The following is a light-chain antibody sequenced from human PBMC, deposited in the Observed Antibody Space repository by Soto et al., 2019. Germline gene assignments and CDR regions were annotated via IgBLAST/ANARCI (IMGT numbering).Light chain of an antibody. CDR3: QQRSNWPPLT. CDR2: DAS. Sequence: EIVLTQSPATLSLSPGESATLSCRASLSVSNFLAWYQQMPGQAPRLLIYDASNRAPSIPARFSGGGSGTDFTLTIISLEPEDFGVYYCQQRSNWPPLTFGGGTKVEIK. J-gene: IGKJ4*01. V-gene: IGKV3-11*01. CDR1: LSVSNF.